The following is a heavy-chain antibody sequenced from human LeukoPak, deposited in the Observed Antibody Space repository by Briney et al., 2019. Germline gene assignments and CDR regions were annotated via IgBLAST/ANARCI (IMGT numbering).Heavy chain of an antibody. CDR2: TWSDGSNK. CDR1: GFTFSSHG. Sequence: GGSLSLSCAASGFTFSSHGMHWVRQAPGKGREGVASTWSDGSNKYYADTVKGRFTISRDNSKNTLYLQVNSLRAEDAAAYYCARGGKSAFYYGKDVWGQGTTVTVSS. CDR3: ARGGKSAFYYGKDV. J-gene: IGHJ6*02. V-gene: IGHV3-33*01. D-gene: IGHD5-12*01.